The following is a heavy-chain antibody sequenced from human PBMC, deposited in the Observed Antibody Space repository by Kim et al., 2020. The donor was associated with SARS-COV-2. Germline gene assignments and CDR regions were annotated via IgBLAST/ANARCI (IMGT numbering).Heavy chain of an antibody. CDR3: AKGWGFDN. CDR2: ASDE. J-gene: IGHJ4*02. V-gene: IGHV3-7*01. Sequence: ASDESYADTVEGRFTITRDNARNSLYLQMNNRRVEDTAVYYCAKGWGFDNWGQGTLVTVSS. D-gene: IGHD3-16*01.